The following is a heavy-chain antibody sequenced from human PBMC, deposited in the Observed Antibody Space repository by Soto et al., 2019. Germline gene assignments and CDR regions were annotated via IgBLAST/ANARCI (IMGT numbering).Heavy chain of an antibody. CDR3: ARGLGSAAILARYYYYYMDV. Sequence: ASVKVSCKASGYTFTSYDMNWVRQATGQGLEWMGWMNPNSGNTGYAQKFQGRVTMTRNTSISTAYMELSSLRSEDTAVYYCARGLGSAAILARYYYYYMDVWGKGTTVTVSS. D-gene: IGHD2-2*01. CDR1: GYTFTSYD. CDR2: MNPNSGNT. V-gene: IGHV1-8*01. J-gene: IGHJ6*03.